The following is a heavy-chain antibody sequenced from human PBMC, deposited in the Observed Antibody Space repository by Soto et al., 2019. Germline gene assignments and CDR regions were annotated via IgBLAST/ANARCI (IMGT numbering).Heavy chain of an antibody. CDR3: AREGIRHDFWSGYPLDHYFDY. J-gene: IGHJ4*02. D-gene: IGHD3-3*01. Sequence: PSETLSLTCTVSGGSISSYYWSWIRQPAGKGLGWIGRIYTSGSTNYNPSLKSRVTMSVDTSKNQFSLKLSSVTAADTAVYYCAREGIRHDFWSGYPLDHYFDYWGQGTLVTVSS. CDR1: GGSISSYY. CDR2: IYTSGST. V-gene: IGHV4-4*07.